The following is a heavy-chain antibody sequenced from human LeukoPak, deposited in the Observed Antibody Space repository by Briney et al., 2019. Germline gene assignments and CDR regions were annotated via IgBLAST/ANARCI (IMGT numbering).Heavy chain of an antibody. J-gene: IGHJ4*02. V-gene: IGHV4-30-2*01. Sequence: SQTLSLTCAVSGGSISSGGYSWSWIRHPPGKGLAWIGYIYHSGSTYYNPSLKSRVTISVDRSKNQFSLKLSSVTAADTAVYYCARHNDYGGNGFDYWGQGTLVTVSS. CDR3: ARHNDYGGNGFDY. CDR1: GGSISSGGYS. CDR2: IYHSGST. D-gene: IGHD4-23*01.